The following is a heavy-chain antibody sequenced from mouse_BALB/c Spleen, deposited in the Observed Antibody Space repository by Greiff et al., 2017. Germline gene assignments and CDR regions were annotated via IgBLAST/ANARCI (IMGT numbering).Heavy chain of an antibody. V-gene: IGHV2-9*02. Sequence: VKLMESGPGLVAPSQSLSITCTVSGFSLTSYGVHWVRQPPGKGLEWLGVIWAGGSTNYNSALMSRLSISKDNSKSKVFLKMNSLQTDDTAMYYCARDGVYYGNYLDYWGQGTTLTVSS. D-gene: IGHD2-1*01. CDR2: IWAGGST. J-gene: IGHJ2*01. CDR3: ARDGVYYGNYLDY. CDR1: GFSLTSYG.